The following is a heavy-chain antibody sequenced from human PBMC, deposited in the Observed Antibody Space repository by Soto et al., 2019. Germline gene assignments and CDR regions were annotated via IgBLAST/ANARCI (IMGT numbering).Heavy chain of an antibody. J-gene: IGHJ5*02. CDR3: AREDSRWFDP. CDR2: IYHSGTT. CDR1: GGSISSYY. Sequence: KPSETLSLTCTVSGGSISSYYWSWIRQPPGKGLEWIGYIYHSGTTSYNPSLKSRVTISINTSKNQFSLNLSSVTAADTAVYYCAREDSRWFDPWGQGTLVTVSS. V-gene: IGHV4-59*01.